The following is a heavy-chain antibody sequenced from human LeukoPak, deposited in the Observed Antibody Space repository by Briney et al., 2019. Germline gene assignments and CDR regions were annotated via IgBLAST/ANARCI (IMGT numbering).Heavy chain of an antibody. CDR2: ISTDGSST. D-gene: IGHD3-10*01. Sequence: PGGSLRLSCAASGFTFSSYWMHWVRQAPGKGLVWVSRISTDGSSTSYADSVKGRFTISRDNAKNTLYLQMNSLRAEDTAVYYCASKMYYPTWGQGTLVTVSS. CDR3: ASKMYYPT. V-gene: IGHV3-74*01. J-gene: IGHJ5*02. CDR1: GFTFSSYW.